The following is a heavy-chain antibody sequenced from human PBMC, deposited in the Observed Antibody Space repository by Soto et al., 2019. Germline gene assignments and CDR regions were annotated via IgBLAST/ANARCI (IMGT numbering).Heavy chain of an antibody. CDR1: GGSISSSSYY. Sequence: PSETLSLTCTVSGGSISSSSYYWGWIRQPPGKGLEWIGSIYYSGSTYYNPSLKSRVTISVDTSKNQFSLKLSSVTAADPAVFYCASATSYYDSSGYYPQPQSYFDYWDQETLVTVSS. D-gene: IGHD3-22*01. J-gene: IGHJ4*01. CDR3: ASATSYYDSSGYYPQPQSYFDY. CDR2: IYYSGST. V-gene: IGHV4-39*01.